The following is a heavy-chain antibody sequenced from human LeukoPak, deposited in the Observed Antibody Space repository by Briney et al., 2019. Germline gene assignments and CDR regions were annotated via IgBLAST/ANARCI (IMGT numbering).Heavy chain of an antibody. CDR2: IKSDGSST. CDR1: GFTFISYW. J-gene: IGHJ4*02. Sequence: GGSLRLSCAASGFTFISYWMHWVRQAPGKGLVWVSLIKSDGSSTSYADFVKGRFTISRDNAKNTLYLQMNSLRAEDTAVYYCAREVCSGGSCYHDYWGQGTLVTVSS. D-gene: IGHD2-15*01. CDR3: AREVCSGGSCYHDY. V-gene: IGHV3-74*01.